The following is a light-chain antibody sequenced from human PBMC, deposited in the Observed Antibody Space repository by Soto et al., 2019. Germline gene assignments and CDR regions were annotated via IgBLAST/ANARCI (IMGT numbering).Light chain of an antibody. V-gene: IGLV4-69*01. J-gene: IGLJ2*01. CDR1: SGHSNYA. Sequence: QLVLTQSPSASASLGASVKLTCTLSSGHSNYAIAWHQQRPEKGPRYLMKINSDCSHSKGDWITDRFSGYISGAERYLTISSIQSEDEADYYCQTWGTGIQVFGGGNKLNGL. CDR3: QTWGTGIQV. CDR2: INSDCSH.